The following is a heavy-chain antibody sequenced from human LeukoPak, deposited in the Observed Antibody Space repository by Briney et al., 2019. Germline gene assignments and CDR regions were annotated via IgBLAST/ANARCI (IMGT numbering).Heavy chain of an antibody. CDR2: IYYSGST. Sequence: SETLSLTCTVSGGSISSGGYYWSWIRQHPGKGLEWIGYIYYSGSTYYNPSLKSRVTISVDTSKNQFSLKLSSVTAADTAVYYCARATCGDVYYFDYWGQGTLVTVSS. CDR1: GGSISSGGYY. D-gene: IGHD4-17*01. CDR3: ARATCGDVYYFDY. J-gene: IGHJ4*02. V-gene: IGHV4-31*03.